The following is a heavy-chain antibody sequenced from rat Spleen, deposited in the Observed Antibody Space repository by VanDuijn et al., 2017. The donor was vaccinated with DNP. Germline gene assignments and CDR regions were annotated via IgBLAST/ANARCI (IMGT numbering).Heavy chain of an antibody. CDR1: GFDFKNFP. CDR3: TRTDGSYGFDY. J-gene: IGHJ2*01. D-gene: IGHD1-3*01. V-gene: IGHV5-46*01. CDR2: IGIVGGST. Sequence: QPGRSMRLSCAASGFDFKNFPMAWVRQTPTQGLEWVATIGIVGGSTYYRDSVKGRFTGSRDDAKTTLYLQMNSLRSEDTATYYCTRTDGSYGFDYWGQGVMVTVSS.